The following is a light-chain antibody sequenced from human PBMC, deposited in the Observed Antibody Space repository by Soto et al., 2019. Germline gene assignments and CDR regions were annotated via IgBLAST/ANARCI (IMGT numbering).Light chain of an antibody. Sequence: QSVLTQPASVSGSPGQSLTISCTGTRSDIGAFKFVSWFQQHPGNAPKLVIYEVSNRPAGVSNRFSGSKSGNTASLTISGLQAEDEAHYYCASYTAATTVIFGGGTQLTVL. CDR2: EVS. CDR1: RSDIGAFKF. CDR3: ASYTAATTVI. J-gene: IGLJ2*01. V-gene: IGLV2-14*01.